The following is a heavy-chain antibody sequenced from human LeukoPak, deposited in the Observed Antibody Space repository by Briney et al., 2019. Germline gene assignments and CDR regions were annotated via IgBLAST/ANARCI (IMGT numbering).Heavy chain of an antibody. CDR3: ARSSNSNYYYGMDV. V-gene: IGHV1-18*01. J-gene: IGHJ6*02. CDR2: ISAYNGNT. Sequence: ASVKASCKASGYTFTSYGISWVRQVPGQGLEWMGWISAYNGNTNYAQKLQGRVTMTTDTSTSTAYMELRSLRSDDTAVYYCARSSNSNYYYGMDVWGQGTTVTVSS. CDR1: GYTFTSYG. D-gene: IGHD4-11*01.